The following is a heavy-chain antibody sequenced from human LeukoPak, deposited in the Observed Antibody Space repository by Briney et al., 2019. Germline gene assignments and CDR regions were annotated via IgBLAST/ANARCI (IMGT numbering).Heavy chain of an antibody. V-gene: IGHV1-2*04. CDR3: ARGPYSSGWYVDY. J-gene: IGHJ4*02. CDR1: GYTFTDYP. D-gene: IGHD6-19*01. Sequence: ASVKVSCKASGYTFTDYPMGWVRQAPGQGLEWMGWINPNSGGTNYAQKFQGWVTMTRDTSISTAYMELSRLRSDDTAVYYCARGPYSSGWYVDYWGQGTLVTVSS. CDR2: INPNSGGT.